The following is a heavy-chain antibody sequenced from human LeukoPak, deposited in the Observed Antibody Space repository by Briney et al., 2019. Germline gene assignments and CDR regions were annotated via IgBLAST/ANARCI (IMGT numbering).Heavy chain of an antibody. D-gene: IGHD5-12*01. CDR3: AKVGERSGYDFAFDI. V-gene: IGHV3-9*01. CDR1: GFTFDDYA. CDR2: ISWNSGSI. Sequence: PGRSLRLSCAASGFTFDDYAMHWVRQAPGKGLEWVSGISWNSGSIGYADSVKGRFTISRDNAKNSLYLQMNSLRAEDTALYYCAKVGERSGYDFAFDIWGQGTLVTVSS. J-gene: IGHJ3*02.